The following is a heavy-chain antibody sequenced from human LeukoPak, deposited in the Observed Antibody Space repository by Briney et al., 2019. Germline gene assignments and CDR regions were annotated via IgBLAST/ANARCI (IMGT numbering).Heavy chain of an antibody. J-gene: IGHJ5*02. CDR1: GDSISSFY. CDR2: IHYSGDT. V-gene: IGHV4-59*12. Sequence: SETLSLTCTVSGDSISSFYWSWIRQPPGKGLEWIAYIHYSGDTNYNPSLKSRVTISLDTSKNQFSLKLSSVTAADTAVYYCAREFGVATIADNWFDPWGQGTLVTVSS. CDR3: AREFGVATIADNWFDP. D-gene: IGHD5-12*01.